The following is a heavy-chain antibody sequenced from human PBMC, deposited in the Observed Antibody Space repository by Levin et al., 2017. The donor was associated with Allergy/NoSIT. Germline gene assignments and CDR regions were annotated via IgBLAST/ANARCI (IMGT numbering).Heavy chain of an antibody. D-gene: IGHD2-15*01. CDR1: GFTFGDYA. V-gene: IGHV3-49*03. CDR2: IRSKAYGGTT. J-gene: IGHJ6*02. CDR3: TREGRYCSGGSCYSNYYYYGMDV. Sequence: GESLKISCTASGFTFGDYAMSWFRQAPGKGLEWVGFIRSKAYGGTTEYAASVKGRFTISRDDSKSIAYLQMNSLKTEDTAVYYCTREGRYCSGGSCYSNYYYYGMDVWGQGTTVTVSS.